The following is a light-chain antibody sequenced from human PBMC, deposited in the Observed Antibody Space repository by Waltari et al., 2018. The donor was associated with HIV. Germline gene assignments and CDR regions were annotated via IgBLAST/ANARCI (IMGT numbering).Light chain of an antibody. CDR3: AVWDDSVNGYV. J-gene: IGLJ1*01. Sequence: QSALTQPPSTSGTPGQRVTISCSGSSANIGTYVVNWFQQVPGTAPKLLVSGRERRPAGVPDRFSGSKSGTSGSLAISGLQSEDEGDYYCAVWDDSVNGYVFGTGTKVTVL. CDR1: SANIGTYV. V-gene: IGLV1-44*01. CDR2: GRE.